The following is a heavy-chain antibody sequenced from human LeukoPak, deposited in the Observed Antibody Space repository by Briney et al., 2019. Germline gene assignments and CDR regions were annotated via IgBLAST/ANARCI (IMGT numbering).Heavy chain of an antibody. Sequence: GGSLRLSCAASGFTFSSYSMNWVRQAPGKGLEWVSSISSSSYIYHADSVKGRFTISRDNAKNSLYLQMNSLRAEDTAVYYCARGVWELLRRGVVDYWGQGTLVTVSS. CDR2: ISSSSYI. J-gene: IGHJ4*02. CDR3: ARGVWELLRRGVVDY. V-gene: IGHV3-21*01. CDR1: GFTFSSYS. D-gene: IGHD1-26*01.